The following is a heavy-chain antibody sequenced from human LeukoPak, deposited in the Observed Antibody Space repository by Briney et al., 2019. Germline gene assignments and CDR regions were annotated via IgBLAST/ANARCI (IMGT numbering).Heavy chain of an antibody. CDR2: ISSSGNT. J-gene: IGHJ4*02. D-gene: IGHD6-13*01. V-gene: IGHV3-23*01. CDR1: GFTFSTFA. CDR3: VKGRISEDGLDF. Sequence: GGSLRLSCAASGFTFSTFAMNWVRQAPGKGLDWVSSISSSGNTYYADSVKGRFTISRDNSKNMLYLQMNSLRAEDTAVYYCVKGRISEDGLDFWGQGTLVTVSS.